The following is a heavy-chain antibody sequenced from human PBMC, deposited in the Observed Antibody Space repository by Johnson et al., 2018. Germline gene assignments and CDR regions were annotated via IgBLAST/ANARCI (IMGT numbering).Heavy chain of an antibody. D-gene: IGHD1-26*01. Sequence: VQLQESGGGLVQPGGSLRLSCVASGFTFGPYWMHWVRQVPGKGLVWISHVNSDETTTVYADSVKDRFTISRDNSKNTWYLQMNSPRAEDTAVYFCARDRGIPDAFDIWGQGTMVTVSS. CDR2: VNSDETTT. CDR1: GFTFGPYW. V-gene: IGHV3-74*01. CDR3: ARDRGIPDAFDI. J-gene: IGHJ3*02.